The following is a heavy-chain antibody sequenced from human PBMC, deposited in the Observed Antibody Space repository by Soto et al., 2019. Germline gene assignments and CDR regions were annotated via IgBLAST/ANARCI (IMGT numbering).Heavy chain of an antibody. CDR3: ARGSRFGYYDSPEFDI. CDR1: GFNFSNHW. V-gene: IGHV3-74*01. D-gene: IGHD3-22*01. J-gene: IGHJ3*02. Sequence: GGSLRLSCAASGFNFSNHWMHWVRQRPAEGLVWVSRITSDGKSKAYAESVKGRFAISRDNAKNTLYLQMNGLTAEDTAVYYCARGSRFGYYDSPEFDIWGQGTMVTVS. CDR2: ITSDGKSK.